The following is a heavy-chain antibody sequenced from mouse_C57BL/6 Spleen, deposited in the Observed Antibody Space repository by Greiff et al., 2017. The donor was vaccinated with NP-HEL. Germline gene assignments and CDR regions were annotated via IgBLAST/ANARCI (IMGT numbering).Heavy chain of an antibody. V-gene: IGHV14-4*01. CDR1: GFNIKDDY. CDR3: TQGPGDFDY. J-gene: IGHJ2*01. D-gene: IGHD4-1*01. Sequence: EVQLQQSGAELVRPGASVKLSCTASGFNIKDDYMHWVKQRPEQGLEWIGWIDPENGDTEYASKFQGKATITADTSSNTAYLQLSSLTSEDTAVYYCTQGPGDFDYWGQGTTLTVSS. CDR2: IDPENGDT.